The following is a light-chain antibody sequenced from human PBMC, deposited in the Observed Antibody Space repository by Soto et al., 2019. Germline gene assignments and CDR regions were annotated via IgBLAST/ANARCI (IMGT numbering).Light chain of an antibody. Sequence: QPVLTQPPSVSGAPGQRVTISCTGSSSNIGAGYDVHWYQQLPGTAPKLLIYGNSNRPSGVPDRFSGSKSCTSASLAITGLQAEDEADYYCQSYDSSLSVSQVFCGGTKVTVL. V-gene: IGLV1-40*01. CDR1: SSNIGAGYD. J-gene: IGLJ3*02. CDR2: GNS. CDR3: QSYDSSLSVSQV.